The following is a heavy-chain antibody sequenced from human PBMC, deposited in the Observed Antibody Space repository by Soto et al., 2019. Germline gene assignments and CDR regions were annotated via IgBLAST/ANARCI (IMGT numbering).Heavy chain of an antibody. V-gene: IGHV1-2*04. J-gene: IGHJ4*02. CDR1: GYTFTGYY. CDR2: INPNSGGT. D-gene: IGHD6-6*01. Sequence: ASVKVSCKASGYTFTGYYMHWVRQAPGQGLEWMGWINPNSGGTNYAQKFQGWVTMTRDTSISTAYMELSRLRSDDTAVYYCARDSREYSSSSPSFDYWGQGTLVTVSS. CDR3: ARDSREYSSSSPSFDY.